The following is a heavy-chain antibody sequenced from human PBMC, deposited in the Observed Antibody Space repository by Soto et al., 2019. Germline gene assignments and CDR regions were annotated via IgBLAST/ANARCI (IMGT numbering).Heavy chain of an antibody. D-gene: IGHD3-3*01. V-gene: IGHV3-72*01. CDR2: SRDKTHSYTT. J-gene: IGHJ4*02. CDR1: GFTLSDYY. Sequence: PGGSLRLSCDASGFTLSDYYLDWVRQVPGQGLEWVGRSRDKTHSYTTEYAASVRGRFTVSRDDLKNSVSLQMDSLKTEDTAVYYCVRVRPDHRNEWQRFDYWGQGTLVAVSS. CDR3: VRVRPDHRNEWQRFDY.